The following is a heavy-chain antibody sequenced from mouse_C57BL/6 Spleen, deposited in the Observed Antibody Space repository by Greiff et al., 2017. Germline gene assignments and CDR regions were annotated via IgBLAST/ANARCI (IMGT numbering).Heavy chain of an antibody. CDR3: ARGGNYPYYYAMDY. CDR1: GYTFTSYW. D-gene: IGHD2-1*01. V-gene: IGHV1-55*01. CDR2: IYPGSGST. J-gene: IGHJ4*01. Sequence: QVQLQQPGAELVKPGASVKMSCKASGYTFTSYWITWVKQRPGQGLEWIGDIYPGSGSTNYNEKFKSKATLTVDTSSSTAYMQRSSLTSEDSAVYYCARGGNYPYYYAMDYWGQGTSVTVSS.